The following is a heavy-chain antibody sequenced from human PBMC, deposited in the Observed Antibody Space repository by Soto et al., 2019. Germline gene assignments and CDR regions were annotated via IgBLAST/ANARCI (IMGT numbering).Heavy chain of an antibody. CDR1: GGSLSGYY. CDR2: INHSGST. J-gene: IGHJ4*02. Sequence: QVQLQQWGAGLLKPSETLSLTCAVYGGSLSGYYWSWIRQPPGKGLEWIGEINHSGSTNYSPSLKRRVTILVDTSKNQFSLQLSSVTAADTAMYYCARGDFAWEPSTDYWGQGTLVTVSS. CDR3: ARGDFAWEPSTDY. V-gene: IGHV4-34*01. D-gene: IGHD3-3*01.